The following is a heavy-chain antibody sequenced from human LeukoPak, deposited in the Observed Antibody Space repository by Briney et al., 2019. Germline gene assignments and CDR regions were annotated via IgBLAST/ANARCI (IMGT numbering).Heavy chain of an antibody. Sequence: GASVKVSCKAIGYTSNTYGISWVRQAPGQGLEDMGWISTYNGHTNYAQKFQDRVTITAETSTNTGYMELRSLRSDDTAVYYCATGDPYSFDYWGQGTLVTVAS. CDR1: GYTSNTYG. D-gene: IGHD4-17*01. J-gene: IGHJ4*02. CDR3: ATGDPYSFDY. CDR2: ISTYNGHT. V-gene: IGHV1-18*01.